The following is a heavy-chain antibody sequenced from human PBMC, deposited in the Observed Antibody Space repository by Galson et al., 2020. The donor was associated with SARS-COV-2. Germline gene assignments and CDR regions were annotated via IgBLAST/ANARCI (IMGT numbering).Heavy chain of an antibody. V-gene: IGHV1-2*02. J-gene: IGHJ6*03. CDR2: INPNSGGT. CDR3: ARVEPFWSGYTDHMDV. D-gene: IGHD3-3*01. Sequence: ASVKVSCKASGYTFTGYYMHWVRQAPGQGLEWMGWINPNSGGTNYAQKFQGRVTMTRDTSISTAYMELSRLRSDDTAVYYCARVEPFWSGYTDHMDVWGKGTTVTVSS. CDR1: GYTFTGYY.